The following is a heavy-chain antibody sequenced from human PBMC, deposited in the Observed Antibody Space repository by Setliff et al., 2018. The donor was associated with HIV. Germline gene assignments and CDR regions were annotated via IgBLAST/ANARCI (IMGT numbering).Heavy chain of an antibody. CDR1: GGSISSTSYY. D-gene: IGHD3-3*02. CDR3: ARAFRDRSPLNLEY. J-gene: IGHJ4*02. Sequence: PSETLSLTCTVSGGSISSTSYYWGWIRQPPGKGLEWMGSIYHSGSTYYTPSLNSRVTISVDTSKNQFSLQVTSVTAADTAIYYCARAFRDRSPLNLEYWGRGTLVTVSS. V-gene: IGHV4-39*07. CDR2: IYHSGST.